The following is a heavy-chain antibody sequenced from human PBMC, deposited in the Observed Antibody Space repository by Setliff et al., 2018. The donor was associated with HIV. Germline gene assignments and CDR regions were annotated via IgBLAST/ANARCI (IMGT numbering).Heavy chain of an antibody. D-gene: IGHD3-22*01. Sequence: SETLSLTCAVYGGSFSGYYWSWIRQTPGKGLEWIGEINHSGGTNYNPSLRSRVTISIDTSKNQFSLKLSSVTAADTAVYYCARGAFIGYGWSYFGMDVWGQGTTVTVSS. CDR1: GGSFSGYY. J-gene: IGHJ6*02. V-gene: IGHV4-34*01. CDR3: ARGAFIGYGWSYFGMDV. CDR2: INHSGGT.